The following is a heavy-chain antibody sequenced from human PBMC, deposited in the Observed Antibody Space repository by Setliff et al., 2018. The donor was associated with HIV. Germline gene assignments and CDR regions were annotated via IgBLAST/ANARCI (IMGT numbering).Heavy chain of an antibody. CDR2: ISSSSSTI. CDR1: GFTFSSYS. J-gene: IGHJ5*02. Sequence: LRLSCAASGFTFSSYSMNWVRQAPGKGLEWVSYISSSSSTIYYADSVKGRFTISRDNAKNSLYLQMNSLRAEDTAVYYCARDRGSGYYYGGNWFDPWGQGTLVTVSS. CDR3: ARDRGSGYYYGGNWFDP. V-gene: IGHV3-48*01. D-gene: IGHD3-22*01.